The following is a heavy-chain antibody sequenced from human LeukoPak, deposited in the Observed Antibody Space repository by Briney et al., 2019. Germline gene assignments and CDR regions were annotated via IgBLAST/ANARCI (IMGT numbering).Heavy chain of an antibody. CDR1: GGSISSSSYY. Sequence: PSETLSLTCTVSGGSISSSSYYWGWIRQPPGKGLEWIGSIYYSGSTYYNPSLKSRVTISVDTSKNQFSLKLSSVTAADTAVYYCARDHYDILTGYYLFDPWGQGTLVTVSS. CDR2: IYYSGST. D-gene: IGHD3-9*01. CDR3: ARDHYDILTGYYLFDP. J-gene: IGHJ5*02. V-gene: IGHV4-39*07.